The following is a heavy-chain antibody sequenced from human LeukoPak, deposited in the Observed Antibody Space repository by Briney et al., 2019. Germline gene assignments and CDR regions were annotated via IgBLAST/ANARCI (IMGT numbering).Heavy chain of an antibody. J-gene: IGHJ4*02. CDR2: IYYTGST. D-gene: IGHD6-13*01. CDR3: ARDGKQSSSWYVTDY. V-gene: IGHV4-59*01. CDR1: GGAITNYY. Sequence: PSETLSLTCGVSGGAITNYYWNWIRQAPGKGLEWLGYIYYTGSTTYNPSVKSRITISLDTSKKQISLKLRSVTAADTAVYYCARDGKQSSSWYVTDYWGQGTLVTVSS.